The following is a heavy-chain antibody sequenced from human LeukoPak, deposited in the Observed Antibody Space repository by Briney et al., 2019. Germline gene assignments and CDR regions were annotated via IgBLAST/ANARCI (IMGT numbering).Heavy chain of an antibody. CDR1: GFTFTNYG. Sequence: GGSLRLSCAASGFTFTNYGMHWVRQAPGKGLEWVAIIWYDGSNKHYADSVKGRFTISRDNSKNTLYLQMNSLRVEDTAVYYCAXXXTQXYWGXGTLVTVS. J-gene: IGHJ4*01. V-gene: IGHV3-33*01. CDR3: AXXXTQXY. CDR2: IWYDGSNK.